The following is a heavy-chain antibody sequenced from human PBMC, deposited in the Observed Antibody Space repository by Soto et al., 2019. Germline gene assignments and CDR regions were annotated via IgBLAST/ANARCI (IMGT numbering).Heavy chain of an antibody. CDR1: GFTFSNFE. J-gene: IGHJ6*02. V-gene: IGHV3-48*03. CDR3: ARAECSSPDCLTAYYSYGLDV. CDR2: INTAGSTK. Sequence: GGSLRLSCASSGFTFSNFEMHWVRQAPGKGLEWVSYINTAGSTKYYAESVKGRFTISRDNARNSLFLQMNSLRAEDTAVYYCARAECSSPDCLTAYYSYGLDVWGQGSTVTVSS. D-gene: IGHD3-9*01.